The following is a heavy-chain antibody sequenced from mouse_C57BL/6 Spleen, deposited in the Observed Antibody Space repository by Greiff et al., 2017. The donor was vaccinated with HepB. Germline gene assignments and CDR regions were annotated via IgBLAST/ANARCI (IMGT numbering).Heavy chain of an antibody. J-gene: IGHJ3*01. V-gene: IGHV3-6*01. CDR1: GYSITSGYY. CDR3: ARDRVTTPFAY. D-gene: IGHD2-2*01. CDR2: ISYDGSN. Sequence: EVKLMESGPGLVKPSQSLSLTCSVTGYSITSGYYWNWIRQFPGNKLEWMGYISYDGSNNYNPSLKNRISITRDTSKNQFFLKLNSVTTEDTATYYCARDRVTTPFAYWGQGTLVTVSA.